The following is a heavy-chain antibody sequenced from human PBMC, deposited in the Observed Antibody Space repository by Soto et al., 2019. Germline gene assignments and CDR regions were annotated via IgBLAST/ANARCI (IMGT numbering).Heavy chain of an antibody. CDR2: INPKSRGT. Sequence: QVQLVQSGAEVKKPGASVKVSCKASGYTFTDYFIHWVRQAPGQGFEWMGWINPKSRGTNYAQKFQGRVTMTRDTSNSTAYMELRGLRSDDTAVYYCARVTLKAGNWFDPWCQGTLVTVSS. CDR3: ARVTLKAGNWFDP. J-gene: IGHJ5*02. CDR1: GYTFTDYF. V-gene: IGHV1-2*02.